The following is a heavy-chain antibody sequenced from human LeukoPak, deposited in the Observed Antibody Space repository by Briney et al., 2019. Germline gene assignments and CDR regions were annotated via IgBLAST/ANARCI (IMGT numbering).Heavy chain of an antibody. D-gene: IGHD1-26*01. CDR1: GFTFSSYN. Sequence: GGSLRLSCAASGFTFSSYNMNWVRQAPEKGLEWVSSISSSSSYIYYADSVKGRFTISRDNAKNSLYLQMNSLRAEDTAVYYCARRHSGQVYWGQGTLVTVSS. J-gene: IGHJ4*02. CDR3: ARRHSGQVY. V-gene: IGHV3-21*04. CDR2: ISSSSSYI.